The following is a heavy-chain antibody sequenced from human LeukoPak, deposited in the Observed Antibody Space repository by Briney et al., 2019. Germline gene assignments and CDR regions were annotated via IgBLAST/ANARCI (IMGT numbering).Heavy chain of an antibody. CDR2: ISGSGGST. Sequence: GGSLRLSCAASGFTFSSYAMSWVRQAPGKGLEWVAAISGSGGSTYHADSVKGRFTISRDNSKNTLYLQMNSLRAEDTAVYYCAKAWLEQGGMFDYWGQGTPVTVSS. CDR1: GFTFSSYA. CDR3: AKAWLEQGGMFDY. V-gene: IGHV3-23*01. J-gene: IGHJ4*02. D-gene: IGHD1/OR15-1a*01.